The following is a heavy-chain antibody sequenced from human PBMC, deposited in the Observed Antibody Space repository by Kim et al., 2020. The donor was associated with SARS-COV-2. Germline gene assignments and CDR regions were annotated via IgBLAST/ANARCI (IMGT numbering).Heavy chain of an antibody. D-gene: IGHD3-10*01. CDR3: ARAQAVLLVNKAAYYFDY. Sequence: SETLSLTCTVSGGSISSGGYYWSWIRQHPGKGLEWIGYIYYSGSTYYNPSLKSRVTISVDTSKNQFSLKLSSVTAADTAVYYCARAQAVLLVNKAAYYFDYWGQGTLVTVSS. CDR2: IYYSGST. J-gene: IGHJ4*02. V-gene: IGHV4-31*03. CDR1: GGSISSGGYY.